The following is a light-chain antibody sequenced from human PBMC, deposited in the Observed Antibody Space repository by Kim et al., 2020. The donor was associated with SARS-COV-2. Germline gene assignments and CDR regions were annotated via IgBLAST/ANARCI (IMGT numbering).Light chain of an antibody. CDR1: SSDVGGYNY. V-gene: IGLV2-14*03. CDR3: SSYTSSSTPVV. Sequence: QPITISCTGTSSDVGGYNYVSWYQQHPGKAPKLMIYDVSNRPSGVSNRFSGSKSGNTAPLTISGLQAEDEADYYCSSYTSSSTPVVFGGGTQLTVL. CDR2: DVS. J-gene: IGLJ2*01.